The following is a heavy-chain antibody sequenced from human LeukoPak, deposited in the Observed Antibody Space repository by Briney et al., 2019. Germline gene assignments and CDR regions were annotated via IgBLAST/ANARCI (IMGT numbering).Heavy chain of an antibody. D-gene: IGHD4-17*01. V-gene: IGHV3-23*01. J-gene: IGHJ4*02. Sequence: GGSLRLSCAAFGFTFSSYAMSWVRQAPGKGLEWVSAISGSGGSTYYADSVKGRFTISRDNSKNTLYLQMNSLRAEDTAVYYCARDDYGDPNHDYWGQGTLVTVSS. CDR3: ARDDYGDPNHDY. CDR2: ISGSGGST. CDR1: GFTFSSYA.